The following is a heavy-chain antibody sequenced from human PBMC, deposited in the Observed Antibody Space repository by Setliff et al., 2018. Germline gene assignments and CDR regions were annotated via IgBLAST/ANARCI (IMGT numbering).Heavy chain of an antibody. J-gene: IGHJ3*02. V-gene: IGHV4-34*01. Sequence: PSETLSLTCAVYGGSFSTYYWSWIRQPPGKGLEWLGEVSHSGSTNYNPSLRSRVTISVDTSKNQFSLILRSVTAADTAVYYCARGRMRGSCSGPSCTYDPFDIWGQGTPVTVSS. CDR1: GGSFSTYY. CDR2: VSHSGST. CDR3: ARGRMRGSCSGPSCTYDPFDI. D-gene: IGHD2-2*01.